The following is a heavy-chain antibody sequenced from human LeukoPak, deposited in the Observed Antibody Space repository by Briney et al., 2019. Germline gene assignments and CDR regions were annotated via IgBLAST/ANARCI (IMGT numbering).Heavy chain of an antibody. CDR3: ARGALIPDF. CDR1: GFTFSSYA. CDR2: ISKSDGST. J-gene: IGHJ4*02. D-gene: IGHD2-21*01. V-gene: IGHV3-23*01. Sequence: GGSLRLSCAASGFTFSSYAMTWVRQAPGKGLAWVSSISKSDGSTYYADSVRGRFTISRDNSKNTVYLHMDSLRVEDTAIYYCARGALIPDFRGQGTLVTVSS.